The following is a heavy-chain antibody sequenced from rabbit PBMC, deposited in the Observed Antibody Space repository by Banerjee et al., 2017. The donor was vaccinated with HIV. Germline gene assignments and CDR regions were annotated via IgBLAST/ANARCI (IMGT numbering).Heavy chain of an antibody. D-gene: IGHD2-1*01. Sequence: QEQLVESGGGLVQPEGSLTLTCKASGLDFSSSYWICWVRQAPGKGLEWIACIYAGSSGSTYYASWAKGRFTISKTSSTTVTLQMTSLTAADTATYFCARGFSDYYYGVDLWGPGTLVTVS. CDR1: GLDFSSSYW. V-gene: IGHV1S45*01. J-gene: IGHJ6*01. CDR2: IYAGSSGST. CDR3: ARGFSDYYYGVDL.